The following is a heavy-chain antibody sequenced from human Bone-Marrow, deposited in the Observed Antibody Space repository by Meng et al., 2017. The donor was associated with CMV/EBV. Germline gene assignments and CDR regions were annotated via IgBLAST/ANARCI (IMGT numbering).Heavy chain of an antibody. CDR1: GGTFSSYA. CDR3: ARRIVVVPAAILRLHYYGMDV. Sequence: SVKVSCKASGGTFSSYAISWVRQAPGQGLEWMGGIIPILGIANYAQKFQGRVTITADKSTSTAYMELSSLRSEDTAVYYCARRIVVVPAAILRLHYYGMDVWVQGTTVTVSS. J-gene: IGHJ6*02. V-gene: IGHV1-69*10. D-gene: IGHD2-2*01. CDR2: IIPILGIA.